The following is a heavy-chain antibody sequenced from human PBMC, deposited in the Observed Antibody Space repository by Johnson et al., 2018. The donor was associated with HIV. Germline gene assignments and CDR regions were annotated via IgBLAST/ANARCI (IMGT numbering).Heavy chain of an antibody. CDR1: GFTFSNAW. J-gene: IGHJ3*02. D-gene: IGHD3-10*01. Sequence: VQLVESGGGLVQPGGSLRLSCAASGFTFSNAWMSWVRQAPGKGLEWVTFISNDGSNKYYADSVKGRFTISRDNSKNTLYLQMNSLRAEDTAVYYCANLAGSDAFDIWGQGTMVTVSS. CDR2: ISNDGSNK. V-gene: IGHV3-30*18. CDR3: ANLAGSDAFDI.